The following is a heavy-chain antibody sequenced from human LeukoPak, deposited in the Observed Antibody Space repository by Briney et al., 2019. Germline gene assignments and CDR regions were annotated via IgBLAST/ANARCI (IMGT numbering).Heavy chain of an antibody. CDR1: GFTFDDYA. CDR3: AKFSGYYYGMDV. V-gene: IGHV3-9*01. J-gene: IGHJ6*02. CDR2: ISWNSGSI. Sequence: PGGSLRLSCAASGFTFDDYAMHWVRQAPGKGLEWVSGISWNSGSIGYADSVKGRFTISRDNAKNSLYLQMNSLRAEDTALYYCAKFSGYYYGMDVWGQGTTVTVSS.